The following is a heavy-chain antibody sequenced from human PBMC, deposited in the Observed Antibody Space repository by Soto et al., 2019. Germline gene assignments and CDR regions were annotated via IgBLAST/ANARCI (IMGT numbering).Heavy chain of an antibody. J-gene: IGHJ4*02. Sequence: EVQLLESGGGLVQPGGSLRLSCAASGFTFSSYAMSWVRQAAGKGLEWVSTMSGSGGYTSYADSVEGRVAISRYKSKNTLYLHMAELIAEGTAVYYCAPFRFCTSTSCYGREGGFWGQASLVTVSS. CDR2: MSGSGGYT. CDR1: GFTFSSYA. V-gene: IGHV3-23*01. D-gene: IGHD2-2*01. CDR3: APFRFCTSTSCYGREGGF.